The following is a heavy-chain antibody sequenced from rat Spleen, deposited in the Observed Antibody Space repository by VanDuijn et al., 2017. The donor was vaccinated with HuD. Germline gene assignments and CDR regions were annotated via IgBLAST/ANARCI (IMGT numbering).Heavy chain of an antibody. CDR1: GFTFSDYA. V-gene: IGHV5-19*01. CDR2: ISIGGGNT. J-gene: IGHJ1*01. Sequence: EVQLVESGGGLVQPGRSLKLSCAASGFTFSDYAMNWIRQAPAKGLEWVAYISIGGGNTHYRDSVKGRFTISRDDAKNTIYLQMDSLRSEDTDTYYCAREGATSKFAYWGPGTMVTVSS. CDR3: AREGATSKFAY. D-gene: IGHD3-1*01.